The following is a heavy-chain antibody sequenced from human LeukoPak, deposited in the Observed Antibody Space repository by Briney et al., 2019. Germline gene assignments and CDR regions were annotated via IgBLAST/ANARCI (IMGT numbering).Heavy chain of an antibody. CDR1: GFTFSSYS. Sequence: GGSLRLSCAASGFTFSSYSMNWVRQAPGKGLEWVSSISSSSSYIYYADSVKGRFTISRDNAKNSLYLQMNSLRAEDTAVYYCARGSIAARPVGYWGQGTLVTVSS. D-gene: IGHD6-6*01. V-gene: IGHV3-21*01. J-gene: IGHJ4*02. CDR3: ARGSIAARPVGY. CDR2: ISSSSSYI.